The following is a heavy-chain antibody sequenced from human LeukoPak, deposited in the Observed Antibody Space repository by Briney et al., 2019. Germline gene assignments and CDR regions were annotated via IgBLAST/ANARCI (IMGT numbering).Heavy chain of an antibody. Sequence: SETLSLTCTVSGGSIRSYYWSWIRQPAGKGLEWIGRIYTSGSTNYNPSLKSRVTMSVDTSKNQFSLKLSSVTAADTAVYYCARGTRGSGSYYNVLYFDYWGQGTLVTVSS. CDR2: IYTSGST. CDR3: ARGTRGSGSYYNVLYFDY. V-gene: IGHV4-4*07. D-gene: IGHD3-10*01. J-gene: IGHJ4*02. CDR1: GGSIRSYY.